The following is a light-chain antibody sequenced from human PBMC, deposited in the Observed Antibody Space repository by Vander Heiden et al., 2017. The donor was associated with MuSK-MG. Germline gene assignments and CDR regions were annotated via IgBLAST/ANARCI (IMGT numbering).Light chain of an antibody. V-gene: IGLV1-47*01. CDR2: RKN. CDR1: SSNIGSNY. J-gene: IGLJ2*01. CDR3: SAWDDSLSGHGG. Sequence: QSVLTQPPSASGTPGQRVTISCSGSSSNIGSNYVYWYQQLPGTAPKLRSYRKNQRPSGVPDRFSGSKSGTSASLAISGLRSEDEAEYYCSAWDDSLSGHGGFGGGTKLTVL.